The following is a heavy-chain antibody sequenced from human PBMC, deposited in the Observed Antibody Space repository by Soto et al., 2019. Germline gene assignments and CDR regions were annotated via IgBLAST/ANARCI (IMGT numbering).Heavy chain of an antibody. CDR1: GFTFSSYG. V-gene: IGHV3-33*01. CDR2: IWYDGSNK. J-gene: IGHJ6*03. D-gene: IGHD2-8*02. CDR3: ARSLPPRRTYWSIDYYYYMDV. Sequence: GGSLRLSCAASGFTFSSYGMHWVRQAPGKGLEWVAVIWYDGSNKYYADSVKGRFTISRDNSKNTLYLQMNSLRAEDTAVYYCARSLPPRRTYWSIDYYYYMDVWGKGTTVTVSS.